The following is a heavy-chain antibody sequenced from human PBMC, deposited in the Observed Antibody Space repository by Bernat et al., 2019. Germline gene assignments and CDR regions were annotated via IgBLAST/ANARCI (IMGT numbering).Heavy chain of an antibody. D-gene: IGHD3/OR15-3a*01. CDR1: GFTFSSYA. Sequence: QVQLVESGGGVVQPGRSLRLSCAASGFTFSSYAMHWVRQAPGKGLEWVAVISYDGSNKYYADSVKGRFTISRDNSKNTLYLQMNSLRAEDTAVYYCARVDRRFDCWGQGTLVTVSS. V-gene: IGHV3-30-3*01. CDR3: ARVDRRFDC. J-gene: IGHJ4*02. CDR2: ISYDGSNK.